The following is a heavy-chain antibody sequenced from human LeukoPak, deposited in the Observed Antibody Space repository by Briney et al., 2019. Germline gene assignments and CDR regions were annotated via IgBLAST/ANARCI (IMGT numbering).Heavy chain of an antibody. CDR3: ARLFYGSGSYGYYYYYMDV. CDR2: IYTSGST. J-gene: IGHJ6*03. Sequence: SETLSLTCTVSDGSISSYYWSWIRQPPGKGLEWIGYIYTSGSTNYNPSLKSRVTISVDTSKNQFSLKLSSVTAADTAVYYCARLFYGSGSYGYYYYYMDVWGKGTTVTVSS. V-gene: IGHV4-4*09. CDR1: DGSISSYY. D-gene: IGHD3-10*01.